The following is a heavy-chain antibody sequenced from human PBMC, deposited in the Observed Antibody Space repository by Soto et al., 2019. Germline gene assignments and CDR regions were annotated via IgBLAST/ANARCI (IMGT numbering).Heavy chain of an antibody. V-gene: IGHV3-33*06. CDR2: MWLDGSNGSDK. J-gene: IGHJ4*02. D-gene: IGHD5-12*01. Sequence: GGSLRLSCTASGFTFSNYGIHWVRQAPGKGLQWVARMWLDGSNGSDKYYADSVKGRFTISRDISKNTVSLQMNSLRADDTAVYYCAKVDGNISERGYYFDSWGQGTVVTVSS. CDR3: AKVDGNISERGYYFDS. CDR1: GFTFSNYG.